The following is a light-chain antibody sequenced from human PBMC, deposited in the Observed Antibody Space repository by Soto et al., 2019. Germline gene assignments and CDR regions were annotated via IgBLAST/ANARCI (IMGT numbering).Light chain of an antibody. J-gene: IGLJ1*01. CDR1: SSDVGSYNL. V-gene: IGLV2-23*01. Sequence: QSVLTQPASVSGSPGQSITISCTGTSSDVGSYNLVSWYQQHPGKAPKLMIYEGSKRPSGVSNRFSGSKSGNTASLTISGLQAEDEADYYCCSYAGSSTCVFGTGTKLT. CDR2: EGS. CDR3: CSYAGSSTCV.